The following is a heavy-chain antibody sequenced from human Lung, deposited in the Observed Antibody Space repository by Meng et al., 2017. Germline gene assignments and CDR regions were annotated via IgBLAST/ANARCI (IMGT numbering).Heavy chain of an antibody. CDR2: INHSGST. D-gene: IGHD4-11*01. Sequence: LQRGRQGCLKPSCSLPLTLVVSRGSFTDYYWCWIRQPQGKGLEWIGTINHSGSTNYNPSLARRATISVDTSQNNLSLKLSSVTAADSAVYYCARGPTTMAHDFDYWGQGTLVTVSS. CDR3: ARGPTTMAHDFDY. V-gene: IGHV4-34*05. CDR1: RGSFTDYY. J-gene: IGHJ4*02.